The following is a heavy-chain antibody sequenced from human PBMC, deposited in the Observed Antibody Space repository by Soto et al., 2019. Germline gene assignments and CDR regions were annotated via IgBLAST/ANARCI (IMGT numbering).Heavy chain of an antibody. Sequence: PSETLSLTCTVSGGSIRRYYWSWIRQPPGKGLEWIGYIYYSGSTNYNPSLKSRVTISVDTSKNQFSLKLSSVTAADTAVYYCARVDIVVVPAAISRSKSYNGMDVWGKGTTVTGSS. CDR1: GGSIRRYY. D-gene: IGHD2-2*01. V-gene: IGHV4-59*01. J-gene: IGHJ6*04. CDR3: ARVDIVVVPAAISRSKSYNGMDV. CDR2: IYYSGST.